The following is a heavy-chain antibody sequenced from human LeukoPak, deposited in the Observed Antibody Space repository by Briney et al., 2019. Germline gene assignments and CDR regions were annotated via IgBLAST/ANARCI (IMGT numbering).Heavy chain of an antibody. CDR3: ARKWLVRANWFDP. D-gene: IGHD6-19*01. CDR2: IYYSGST. Sequence: SETLSLTRTVSGGSISSSSYYWGWIRQPPGKGLEWIGSIYYSGSTYYNPSLKSRVTISVDTSKNQFSLKLSAVTAADTAVYYCARKWLVRANWFDPWGQGTLVTVSS. CDR1: GGSISSSSYY. V-gene: IGHV4-39*01. J-gene: IGHJ5*02.